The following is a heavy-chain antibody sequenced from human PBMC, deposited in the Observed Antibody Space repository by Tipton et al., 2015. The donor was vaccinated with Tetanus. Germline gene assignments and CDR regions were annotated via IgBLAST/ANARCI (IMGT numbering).Heavy chain of an antibody. V-gene: IGHV1-3*01. CDR2: INPGTRNT. D-gene: IGHD6-13*01. J-gene: IGHJ4*02. CDR1: GYTFNHYA. CDR3: ARSPLGYSTSWYYFDY. Sequence: LVQSGAEVKKPGASVKVSCETSGYTFNHYAIHWVRQAPGQSLEWMGWINPGTRNTRYLEKLQGRLTITGDASATSVYMELSSLRSEDTAVYYCARSPLGYSTSWYYFDYWGQGTLVSVSS.